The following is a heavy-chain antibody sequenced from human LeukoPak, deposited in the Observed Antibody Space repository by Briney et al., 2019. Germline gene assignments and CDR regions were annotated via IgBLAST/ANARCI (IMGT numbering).Heavy chain of an antibody. J-gene: IGHJ5*02. CDR1: GGSISSYY. Sequence: SETLSLTCTVSGGSISSYYWSWIRQPPGKGLEWIGYIYYSGSTNYNPSLKSRVTISVDTSKNQFSLKLSSVTAADTAVYYCARGAMGGSWFDPWGQGTLVTGSS. D-gene: IGHD1-26*01. V-gene: IGHV4-59*01. CDR3: ARGAMGGSWFDP. CDR2: IYYSGST.